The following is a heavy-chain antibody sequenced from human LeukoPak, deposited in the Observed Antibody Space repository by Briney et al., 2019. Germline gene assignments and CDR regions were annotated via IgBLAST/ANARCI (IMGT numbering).Heavy chain of an antibody. CDR1: GYTFTNYA. V-gene: IGHV1-3*03. Sequence: ASVKVSCKASGYTFTNYAIHWVRQAPGQRLEWMGWINTDNGYTKYSREFQGRVTITRDTSASTAYMELSSLRSEDMAVYYCARSRAYCSDGSCSGQGFDPWGQGTLVTVSS. CDR3: ARSRAYCSDGSCSGQGFDP. J-gene: IGHJ5*02. D-gene: IGHD2-15*01. CDR2: INTDNGYT.